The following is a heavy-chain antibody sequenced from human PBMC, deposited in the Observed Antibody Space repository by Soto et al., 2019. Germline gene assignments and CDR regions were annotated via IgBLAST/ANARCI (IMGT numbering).Heavy chain of an antibody. V-gene: IGHV4-39*01. CDR2: IYYSGST. CDR3: ARQWEDQLLFDY. J-gene: IGHJ4*02. D-gene: IGHD2-2*01. Sequence: SETLSLTCTVSGGSISSSSYYWGWIRQPPGKGLEWIGSIYYSGSTYYNPSLKSRVTISVDTSKNQFSLKLSSVTAADTAVYYCARQWEDQLLFDYWGQGTLVTVSS. CDR1: GGSISSSSYY.